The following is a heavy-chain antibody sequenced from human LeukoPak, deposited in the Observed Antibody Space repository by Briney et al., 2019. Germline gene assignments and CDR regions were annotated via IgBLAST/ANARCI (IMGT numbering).Heavy chain of an antibody. V-gene: IGHV4-34*01. CDR2: INHSGST. CDR1: GGSFSGYY. J-gene: IGHJ6*04. Sequence: SETLSLTCAVYGGSFSGYYWSWIRQPPGKGLEWIGEINHSGSTNYNPSLKSRVTISVDTSKNQFSLKLSSVTAAGTAVYYCARGRNAQLPRGYYYYYGMDVWGKGTTVTVSS. D-gene: IGHD2-2*01. CDR3: ARGRNAQLPRGYYYYYGMDV.